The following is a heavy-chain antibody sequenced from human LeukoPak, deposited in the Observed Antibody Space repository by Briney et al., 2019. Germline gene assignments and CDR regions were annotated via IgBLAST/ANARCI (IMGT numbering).Heavy chain of an antibody. CDR2: IIPIFGTA. CDR1: GGTFSSYA. D-gene: IGHD2-2*01. CDR3: ATHGARSIYSLDF. J-gene: IGHJ4*02. Sequence: GASVKVSCKASGGTFSSYAISWVRQAPGQGLEWMGGIIPIFGTANYAQKFQGRVTITTDESTSTAYMELSSLRSDDTAVYYCATHGARSIYSLDFWGQGTLVAVSS. V-gene: IGHV1-69*05.